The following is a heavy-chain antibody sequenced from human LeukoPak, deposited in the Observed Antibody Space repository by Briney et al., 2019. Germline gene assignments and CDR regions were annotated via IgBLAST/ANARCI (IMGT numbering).Heavy chain of an antibody. Sequence: PSETLSLTCAVSGYSISSGYYWGWIRQPPGKGLEWIGSIYHSGSTYYNPSLKSRVTISVDTSKNQFSLKLSSVTAADTAVHYCARLGGDGYNRDFDYWGQGTLVTVSS. CDR3: ARLGGDGYNRDFDY. D-gene: IGHD5-24*01. CDR2: IYHSGST. J-gene: IGHJ4*02. V-gene: IGHV4-38-2*01. CDR1: GYSISSGYY.